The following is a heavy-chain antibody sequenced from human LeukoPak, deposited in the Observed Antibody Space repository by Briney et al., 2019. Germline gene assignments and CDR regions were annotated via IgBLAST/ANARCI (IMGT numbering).Heavy chain of an antibody. CDR1: GYTFTNYY. Sequence: ASVKVSCKASGYTFTNYYVHWVRQAPGQGLEWMGIINPSDASTSYAQKFRGRLTMTRDMSTSTVYMELSSLRSEDTAVYYCARGSRPVYNLLTGKRYFDYWGQGTLLTVSS. CDR3: ARGSRPVYNLLTGKRYFDY. D-gene: IGHD3-9*01. J-gene: IGHJ4*02. CDR2: INPSDAST. V-gene: IGHV1-46*01.